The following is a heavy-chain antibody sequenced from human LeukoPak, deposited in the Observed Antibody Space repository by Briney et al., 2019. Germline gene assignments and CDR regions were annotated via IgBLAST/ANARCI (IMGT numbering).Heavy chain of an antibody. CDR2: INVDGTAE. CDR3: ARDPYRFAFDI. V-gene: IGHV3-7*03. CDR1: GFSFSTIH. Sequence: GGSLRLSCAASGFSFSTIHMSWVRQTPGQGLEWVANINVDGTAEYYVDSVKGRFTISRDNAKNSLYLQMNSLRAEDTAVYYCARDPYRFAFDIWGQGTVVLVSS. D-gene: IGHD1-26*01. J-gene: IGHJ3*02.